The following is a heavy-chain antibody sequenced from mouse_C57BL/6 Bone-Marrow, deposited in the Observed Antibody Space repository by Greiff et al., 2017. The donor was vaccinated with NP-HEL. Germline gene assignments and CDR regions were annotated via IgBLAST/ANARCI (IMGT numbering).Heavy chain of an antibody. V-gene: IGHV1-7*01. Sequence: QVQLQQSGAELAKPGASVKLSCTASGYTFTSYWMHWVKQTPGQGLEWIGYINPSSGYTKYNQKFKDKATLTADKASSTAYMQLSSLTYEDSAVYYGASSDYYGSSYEGYWYFDVWGTGTTVTVSS. CDR3: ASSDYYGSSYEGYWYFDV. CDR1: GYTFTSYW. CDR2: INPSSGYT. D-gene: IGHD1-1*01. J-gene: IGHJ1*03.